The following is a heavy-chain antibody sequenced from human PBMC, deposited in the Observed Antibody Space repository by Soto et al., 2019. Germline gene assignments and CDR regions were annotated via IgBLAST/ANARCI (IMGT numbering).Heavy chain of an antibody. Sequence: GASVKVSCKASGYTFTSYGISWVRQAPGQGLEWMGWISAYNGNTNYAQKLQGRVTMTTDTSTSTAYMELRSLRSDDTAVYYCARSKLRYFDWLLLVPLLVWFDPWGQGTLVTVSS. CDR1: GYTFTSYG. CDR3: ARSKLRYFDWLLLVPLLVWFDP. J-gene: IGHJ5*02. V-gene: IGHV1-18*01. D-gene: IGHD3-9*01. CDR2: ISAYNGNT.